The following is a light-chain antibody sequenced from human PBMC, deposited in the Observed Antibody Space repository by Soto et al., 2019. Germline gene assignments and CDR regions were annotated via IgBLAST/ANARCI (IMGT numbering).Light chain of an antibody. V-gene: IGLV2-14*01. CDR2: EVT. Sequence: QSALTQTASVSGSPGQSITISCTGTSSDVGTYNYVSWYQQHPGKAPKVMIYEVTYRPSGVSNRFSGSKSGNTASLTISGLQAEDEAEYYCSSYTGSSTLYVFGTRTKVTVL. CDR1: SSDVGTYNY. CDR3: SSYTGSSTLYV. J-gene: IGLJ1*01.